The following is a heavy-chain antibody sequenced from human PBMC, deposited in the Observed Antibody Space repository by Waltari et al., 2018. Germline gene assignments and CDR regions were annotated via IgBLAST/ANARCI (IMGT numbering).Heavy chain of an antibody. J-gene: IGHJ4*02. CDR3: ARDRVVGATDWGY. V-gene: IGHV7-4-1*02. CDR2: ISTASGNQ. CDR1: GYTFTNFA. Sequence: QVQLVQSGSELKKPGASVKIACKASGYTFTNFAVDWVRQAPGQGLEWMGWISTASGNQTYARDFTGRCVFSLDTSVSTAYLQITSLKAEDTALYFCARDRVVGATDWGYWGQGTLVTVST. D-gene: IGHD1-26*01.